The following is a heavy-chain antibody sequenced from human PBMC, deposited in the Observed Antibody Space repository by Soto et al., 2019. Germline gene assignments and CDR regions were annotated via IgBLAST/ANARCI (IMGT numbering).Heavy chain of an antibody. V-gene: IGHV4-30-4*01. CDR1: GGSIISADYY. CDR2: IYYSGST. CDR3: ARHRGRKVVEPVDY. Sequence: SETLSLTCTVSGGSIISADYYWILIRQPPGKGLEWIGYIYYSGSTYYNPSLKSRVTISVDTSKNQFSLKLSSVTAADTAVYYCARHRGRKVVEPVDYWGQGTLVTVSS. J-gene: IGHJ4*02. D-gene: IGHD3-22*01.